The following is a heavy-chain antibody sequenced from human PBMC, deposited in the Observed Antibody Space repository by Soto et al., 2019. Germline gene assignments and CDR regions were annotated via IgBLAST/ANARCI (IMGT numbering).Heavy chain of an antibody. Sequence: EVQLVESGGGLVQPGGSLRLSCAASGFTFSSYWMSWVRQAPGKGLEWVANIKQDGSEKYYVDSVKGRFTISRDNAKNSLYLQMNSLRAEVTAVYYCARGGHYDFWSGYNRMDVWGQGTTVTVSS. D-gene: IGHD3-3*01. V-gene: IGHV3-7*01. CDR2: IKQDGSEK. CDR1: GFTFSSYW. J-gene: IGHJ6*02. CDR3: ARGGHYDFWSGYNRMDV.